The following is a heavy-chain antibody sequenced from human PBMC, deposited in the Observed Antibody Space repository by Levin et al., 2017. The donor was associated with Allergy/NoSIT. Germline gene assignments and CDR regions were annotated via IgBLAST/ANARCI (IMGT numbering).Heavy chain of an antibody. V-gene: IGHV3-23*01. D-gene: IGHD6-13*01. CDR1: GFTFSSYA. CDR2: ISGSGGST. Sequence: AGGSLRLSCAASGFTFSSYAMSWVRQAPGKGLEWVSAISGSGGSTYYADSVKGRFTISRDNSKNTLYLQMNSLRAEDTAVYYCAKVYRGDSSSWYRNYDYGMDVWGQGTTVTVSS. CDR3: AKVYRGDSSSWYRNYDYGMDV. J-gene: IGHJ6*02.